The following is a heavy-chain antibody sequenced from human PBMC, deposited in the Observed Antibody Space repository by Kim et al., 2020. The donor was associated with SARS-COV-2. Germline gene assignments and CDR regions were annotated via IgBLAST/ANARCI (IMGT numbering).Heavy chain of an antibody. Sequence: ASVKVSCKASGYTFTDYYIHWVRQAPGQGLEWMGWINPYYGYTNYAQKFQGRVTMTRDTSISTPYVELSSLRSDDTAVYYLARSAHFWSGHYLDFWVQG. J-gene: IGHJ4*02. D-gene: IGHD3-3*01. CDR1: GYTFTDYY. CDR3: ARSAHFWSGHYLDF. V-gene: IGHV1-2*02. CDR2: INPYYGYT.